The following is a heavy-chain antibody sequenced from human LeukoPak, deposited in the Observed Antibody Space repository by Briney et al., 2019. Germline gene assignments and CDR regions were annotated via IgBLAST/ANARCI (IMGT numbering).Heavy chain of an antibody. CDR1: GGSISSSSYY. CDR3: ARVGVDYGDYGCWYFDL. Sequence: SETLSLTCTVSGGSISSSSYYWGWIRQPPGKGLEWIGSIYYSGSTYYNPSLKSRVTISVDTSKSQFSLKLSSVTAADTAVYYCARVGVDYGDYGCWYFDLWGRGTLVTVSS. CDR2: IYYSGST. D-gene: IGHD4-17*01. J-gene: IGHJ2*01. V-gene: IGHV4-39*01.